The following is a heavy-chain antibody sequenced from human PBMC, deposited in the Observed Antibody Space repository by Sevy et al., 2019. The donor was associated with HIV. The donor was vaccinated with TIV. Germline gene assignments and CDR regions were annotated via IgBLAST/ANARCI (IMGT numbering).Heavy chain of an antibody. Sequence: GGSLRLSCAASGFTFNNAWMNWVRQAPVKGLEWIGRIKSKTDGGTTDYAAPVKGGFTISRDDSKNTLYLQMNSLRTEDTAVYYCTNTYYYDSGGYYGIDYWGQGTLVTVSS. CDR1: GFTFNNAW. CDR2: IKSKTDGGTT. J-gene: IGHJ4*02. D-gene: IGHD3-22*01. V-gene: IGHV3-15*01. CDR3: TNTYYYDSGGYYGIDY.